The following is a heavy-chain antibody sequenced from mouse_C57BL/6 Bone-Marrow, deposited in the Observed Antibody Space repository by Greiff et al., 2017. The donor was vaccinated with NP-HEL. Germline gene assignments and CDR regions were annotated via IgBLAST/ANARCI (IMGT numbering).Heavy chain of an antibody. CDR3: THYYGSSYGFAY. J-gene: IGHJ3*01. D-gene: IGHD1-1*01. CDR2: IDPENGDT. V-gene: IGHV14-4*01. CDR1: GFNIKDDY. Sequence: VQLQPSGAELVRPGASVKLSCTASGFNIKDDYMHWVKQRPEQGLEWIGWIDPENGDTEYASKFQGKATITADTSSNTAYLQLSSLISEDTAVYYCTHYYGSSYGFAYWGQGTLVTVSA.